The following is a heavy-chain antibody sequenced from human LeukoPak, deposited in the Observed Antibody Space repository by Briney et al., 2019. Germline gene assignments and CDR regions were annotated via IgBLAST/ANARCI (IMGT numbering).Heavy chain of an antibody. CDR3: ARRDDSSGYHKIFDY. D-gene: IGHD3-22*01. CDR2: IYYGENT. CDR1: GDSISSGPYY. Sequence: SETLSLTCTVSGDSISSGPYYWGWIRQPPGKGLEWIGNIYYGENTYYNPSLKSRVTISIDTSNNQFYLKLSSLTAADTTVYYCARRDDSSGYHKIFDYWGQGTLVTVSS. V-gene: IGHV4-39*01. J-gene: IGHJ4*02.